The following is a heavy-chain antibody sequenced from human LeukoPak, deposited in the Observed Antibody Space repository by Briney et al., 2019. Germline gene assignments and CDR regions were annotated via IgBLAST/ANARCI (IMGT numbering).Heavy chain of an antibody. J-gene: IGHJ4*02. Sequence: GASVKVSCKASGYTFTSYAMNWVRQAPGQGLEWMGWINTNTGNPTYAQGFTGRFVFSLDTSVSTAYLQISSLKAEDTAVYYCARLPNLDPRELEPFDYWGQGTLVTVSS. D-gene: IGHD1-1*01. V-gene: IGHV7-4-1*02. CDR1: GYTFTSYA. CDR2: INTNTGNP. CDR3: ARLPNLDPRELEPFDY.